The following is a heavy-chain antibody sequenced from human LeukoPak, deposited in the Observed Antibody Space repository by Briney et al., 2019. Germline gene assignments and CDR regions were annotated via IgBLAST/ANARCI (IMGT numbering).Heavy chain of an antibody. CDR1: GYTFTGYY. CDR3: ARDGSPRIAAAGYDY. Sequence: ASVKVSCKASGYTFTGYYMHWVRQAPGQGLEWMGWINPNSGGTNFAQKFQGMVTMTRDTYISTAYMELSRLRSDDTAVYYCARDGSPRIAAAGYDYWGQGTLVTVSS. CDR2: INPNSGGT. V-gene: IGHV1-2*02. J-gene: IGHJ4*02. D-gene: IGHD6-13*01.